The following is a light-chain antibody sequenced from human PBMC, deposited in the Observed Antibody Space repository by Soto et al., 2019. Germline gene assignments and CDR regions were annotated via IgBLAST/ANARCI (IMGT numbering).Light chain of an antibody. V-gene: IGLV2-14*03. CDR2: DVG. CDR3: SSYTGSTTLYV. Sequence: QSVLTQPASVSGPPGQSITISCTGSSNDVGGFNYVSWYQQHPGQAPKLIIYDVGDRPSGISNRFSGSKSGNTASLTISGLQAEDEADYYCSSYTGSTTLYVFGSGTKLTVL. CDR1: SNDVGGFNY. J-gene: IGLJ1*01.